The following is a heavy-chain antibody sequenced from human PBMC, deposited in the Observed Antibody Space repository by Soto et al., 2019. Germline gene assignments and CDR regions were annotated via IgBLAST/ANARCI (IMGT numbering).Heavy chain of an antibody. CDR2: INGYNGNT. CDR1: RSG. J-gene: IGHJ6*02. V-gene: IGHV1-18*01. CDR3: ARMGDVPYYYYGMDV. Sequence: RSGISWVRQAPGQGLEWMGWINGYNGNTNYTQKMQGRITMTTDTPTSTAYMELRSLGSDDTAVYYCARMGDVPYYYYGMDVWGQGTTVIVSS. D-gene: IGHD3-16*01.